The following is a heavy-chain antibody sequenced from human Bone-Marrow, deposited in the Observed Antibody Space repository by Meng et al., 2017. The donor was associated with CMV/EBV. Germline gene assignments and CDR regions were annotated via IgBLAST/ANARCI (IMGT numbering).Heavy chain of an antibody. CDR2: ISSSSSYI. Sequence: GESLKISCAASGFTFSSYSMNWVRQAPGKGLEWVSSISSSSSYIYYADSVKGRFTISRDNAKNSLYLQMNSLRAEDTAVYYCARDHTANLADWGRGKLVNFSS. D-gene: IGHD5-18*01. J-gene: IGHJ4*02. CDR1: GFTFSSYS. CDR3: ARDHTANLAD. V-gene: IGHV3-21*04.